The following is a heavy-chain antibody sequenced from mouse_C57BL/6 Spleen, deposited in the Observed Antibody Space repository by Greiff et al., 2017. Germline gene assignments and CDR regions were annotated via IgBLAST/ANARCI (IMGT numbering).Heavy chain of an antibody. Sequence: QVQLQQPGAELVKPGASVKLSCKASGYTFTSYWMQWVKQRPGQGLEWIGEIDPSDSYPNYNQKFKGKATLTVDTASSTAYMQLSSLTSEDSAVYYCGLLRNYFDYWGQGTTLTVSA. V-gene: IGHV1-50*01. CDR3: GLLRNYFDY. J-gene: IGHJ2*01. CDR1: GYTFTSYW. D-gene: IGHD1-1*01. CDR2: IDPSDSYP.